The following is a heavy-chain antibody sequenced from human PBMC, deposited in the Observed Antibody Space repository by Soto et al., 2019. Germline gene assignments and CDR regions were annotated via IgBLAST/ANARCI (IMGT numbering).Heavy chain of an antibody. V-gene: IGHV4-31*02. J-gene: IGHJ5*02. D-gene: IGHD3-9*01. CDR2: IYYRAST. CDR3: ARANRGGILPGYYRSNCFDP. Sequence: SEMKSLTRSVSGGSISSGGYYWSRKRQNTGKGREWIAYIYYRASTYYNPSLKSRVTISVDTSKTQFSLKLSSVTAADTAVYYCARANRGGILPGYYRSNCFDPWGQGTLVTVSS. CDR1: GGSISSGGYY.